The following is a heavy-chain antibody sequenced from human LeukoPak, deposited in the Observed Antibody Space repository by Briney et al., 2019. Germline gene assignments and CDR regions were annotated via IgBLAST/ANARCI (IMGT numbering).Heavy chain of an antibody. Sequence: GGSLRLSCAASGFTFSDYNMRWLRQAPGKGLEWVSPISRSGSTKYYADSVKGRFTISRDNAKNSLFLQMNSLRAEDTAVYYCARVLRYCSGGNCYSGGLGYMDVWGKGTTVTISS. V-gene: IGHV3-11*01. J-gene: IGHJ6*03. CDR2: ISRSGSTK. CDR1: GFTFSDYN. CDR3: ARVLRYCSGGNCYSGGLGYMDV. D-gene: IGHD2-15*01.